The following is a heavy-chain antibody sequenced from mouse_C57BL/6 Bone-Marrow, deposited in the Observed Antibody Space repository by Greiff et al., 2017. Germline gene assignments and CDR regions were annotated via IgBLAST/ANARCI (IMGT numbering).Heavy chain of an antibody. J-gene: IGHJ1*03. V-gene: IGHV1-18*01. CDR2: INPNNGGT. CDR1: GYTFTDYN. Sequence: VQLQQSGPELVKPGASVKIPCKASGYTFTDYNMDWVKQSHGKSLEWIGDINPNNGGTIYNQKFKGKATLTVDKSSSTAYMELRSLTSEDTAVYYCAREGYYGSSHWYFDVWGTGTTVTVSS. CDR3: AREGYYGSSHWYFDV. D-gene: IGHD1-1*01.